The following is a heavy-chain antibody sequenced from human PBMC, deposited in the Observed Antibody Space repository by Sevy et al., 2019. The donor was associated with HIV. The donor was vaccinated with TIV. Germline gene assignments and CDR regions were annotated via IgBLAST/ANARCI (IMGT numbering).Heavy chain of an antibody. CDR2: INPSGGST. Sequence: ASVKVSCRASGYTFTSYYMHWVRQAPGQGLEWMGIINPSGGSTSYAQKFQGRVTMTRDTSTSTVYMGLSNLRSEETAVYYCARNVLLWFGELPTGMDVWGQGTTVTVSS. CDR1: GYTFTSYY. V-gene: IGHV1-46*03. J-gene: IGHJ6*02. D-gene: IGHD3-10*01. CDR3: ARNVLLWFGELPTGMDV.